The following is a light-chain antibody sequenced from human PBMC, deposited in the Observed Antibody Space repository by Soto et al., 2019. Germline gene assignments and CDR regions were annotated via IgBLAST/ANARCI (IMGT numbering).Light chain of an antibody. J-gene: IGLJ1*01. CDR2: DVS. CDR1: SSDVGGYNY. V-gene: IGLV2-14*01. CDR3: SSYTRSSTYV. Sequence: QSALTQPASVSGSPGQSITISCTGTSSDVGGYNYASWYRQHPGRAPKLMIYDVSNRPSGVSNRFSGSKSGNTASLTISGLQAEDEADYYCSSYTRSSTYVFGTGTKLTVL.